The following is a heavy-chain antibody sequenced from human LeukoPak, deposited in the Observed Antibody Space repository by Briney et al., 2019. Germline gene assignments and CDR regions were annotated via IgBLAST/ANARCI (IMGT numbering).Heavy chain of an antibody. CDR2: INPNSGGT. J-gene: IGHJ6*03. Sequence: ASVKVSCKASGYTFTGYYVHWVRQAPGQGLEWMGWINPNSGGTNYAQKFQGRVTMTRDTSISTAYMELSRLRSDDTAVYYCARGGGCTSCYDYYYYYMDVWGKGTTVTVSS. CDR1: GYTFTGYY. D-gene: IGHD2-2*01. V-gene: IGHV1-2*02. CDR3: ARGGGCTSCYDYYYYYMDV.